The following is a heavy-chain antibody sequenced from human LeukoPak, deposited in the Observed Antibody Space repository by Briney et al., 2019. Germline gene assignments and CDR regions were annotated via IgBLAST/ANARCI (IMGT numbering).Heavy chain of an antibody. CDR1: GFTFDDYW. CDR3: ARANGEWLLYRYLDWFDP. J-gene: IGHJ5*02. D-gene: IGHD3-3*01. Sequence: GGSLRLSCGASGFTFDDYWMSWVRQAPGQGLEWVANINQDGSEKYYLDSAKGRFTISRDNARNSLYLQVNSLRAEDTAVYYCARANGEWLLYRYLDWFDPWGQGTLVTVSS. CDR2: INQDGSEK. V-gene: IGHV3-7*04.